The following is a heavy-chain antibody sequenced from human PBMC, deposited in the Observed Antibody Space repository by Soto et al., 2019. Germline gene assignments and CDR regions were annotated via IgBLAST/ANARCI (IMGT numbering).Heavy chain of an antibody. J-gene: IGHJ3*02. V-gene: IGHV3-74*03. CDR2: LNEDGSFT. CDR3: ARVIAVAAPGAFDI. Sequence: PGGSLRLSCVASEFTFSSYWMHWVRQVPGKGLVWVSRLNEDGSFTSYADSVKGRFSIFRDNAENSLYLQMNSLRAEDTAVYYCARVIAVAAPGAFDIWGQGTMVTVSS. CDR1: EFTFSSYW. D-gene: IGHD6-19*01.